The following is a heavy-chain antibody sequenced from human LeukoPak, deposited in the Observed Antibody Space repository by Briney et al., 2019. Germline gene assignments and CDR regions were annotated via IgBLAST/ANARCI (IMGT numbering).Heavy chain of an antibody. CDR1: GGSISSYY. V-gene: IGHV4-59*01. Sequence: TPSETLSLTCTVSGGSISSYYWSWIRQPPGKGLEWIGYIYYSGSTNYNPSLKSRVTISVDTSKNQFSLKLSPVTAADTAVYYCARGSTSWAFDYWGQGTLVTVSS. J-gene: IGHJ4*02. CDR3: ARGSTSWAFDY. D-gene: IGHD5/OR15-5a*01. CDR2: IYYSGST.